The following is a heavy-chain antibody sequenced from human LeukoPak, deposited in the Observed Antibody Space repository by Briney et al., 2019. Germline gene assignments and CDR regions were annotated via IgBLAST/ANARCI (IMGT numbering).Heavy chain of an antibody. CDR3: AREQMKTYPTGFAP. CDR1: GDTFSNYA. CDR2: IIPLFDTA. J-gene: IGHJ5*02. Sequence: SVKVSCKASGDTFSNYAISWVRQAPGQGLEWMGRIIPLFDTADYAQKFQGRVTITADKSTSTVHMQLSSLRSEDTAIYYCAREQMKTYPTGFAPGGQEPWSPSPQ. D-gene: IGHD1-14*01. V-gene: IGHV1-69*06.